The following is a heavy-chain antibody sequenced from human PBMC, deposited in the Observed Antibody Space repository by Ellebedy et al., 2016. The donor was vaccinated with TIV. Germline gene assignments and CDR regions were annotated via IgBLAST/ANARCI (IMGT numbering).Heavy chain of an antibody. D-gene: IGHD1-1*01. V-gene: IGHV4-4*07. CDR1: GGSVSRYF. CDR3: ARVHCSITTCDYYYMDV. J-gene: IGHJ6*03. CDR2: IFTSGSF. Sequence: SETLSLXXHVPGGSVSRYFWSWIRQPAGKGLEWIGRIFTSGSFNYNPSLMSRVTMSVVTSKNQLYLRLNSVTAADTAVYYCARVHCSITTCDYYYMDVWGKGTTVTVSS.